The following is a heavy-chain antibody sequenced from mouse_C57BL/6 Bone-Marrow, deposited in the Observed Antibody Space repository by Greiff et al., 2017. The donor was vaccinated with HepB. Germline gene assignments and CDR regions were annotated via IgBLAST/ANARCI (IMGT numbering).Heavy chain of an antibody. D-gene: IGHD1-1*01. V-gene: IGHV1-50*01. CDR3: ARNYYYGSSYWGDWYVDV. CDR1: GYTFTSYW. J-gene: IGHJ1*03. CDR2: LDPSDSYT. Sequence: QVQLQQPGAELVKPGASVKLSCQASGYTFTSYWMQWVKQRPGQGLEWIGELDPSDSYTNYHQKFKGKATLTVDTSSSTAYMQVRSLTSEDSAVYYCARNYYYGSSYWGDWYVDVWGTGTTVTVSA.